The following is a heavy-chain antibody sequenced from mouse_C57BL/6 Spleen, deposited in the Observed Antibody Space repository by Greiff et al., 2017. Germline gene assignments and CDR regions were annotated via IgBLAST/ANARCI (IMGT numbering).Heavy chain of an antibody. CDR2: IHPNSGST. V-gene: IGHV1-64*01. Sequence: QVQLKQPGAELVKPGASVKLSCKASGYTFTSYWMHWVKQRPGQGLEWIGMIHPNSGSTNYNEKFKSKATLTVHKSSSTAYMQLSSLTSEDSAVYYCARSYGRYYSMDYWGQGTSVTVSS. D-gene: IGHD1-1*02. CDR1: GYTFTSYW. J-gene: IGHJ4*01. CDR3: ARSYGRYYSMDY.